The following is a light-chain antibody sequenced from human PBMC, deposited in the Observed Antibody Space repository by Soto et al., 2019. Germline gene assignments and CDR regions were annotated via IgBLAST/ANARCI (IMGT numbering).Light chain of an antibody. CDR3: QQYSTYPFT. J-gene: IGKJ3*01. CDR2: AAS. CDR1: QGISSW. V-gene: IGKV1-12*01. Sequence: DIQMTQSPSSVSASVGDRVTITCRASQGISSWLAWYQQKPGKAPELLIYAASTLQSGVPSRFSGSGSGTDFTLTINSLQPEDIGTYFCQQYSTYPFTFGPGTKVDVK.